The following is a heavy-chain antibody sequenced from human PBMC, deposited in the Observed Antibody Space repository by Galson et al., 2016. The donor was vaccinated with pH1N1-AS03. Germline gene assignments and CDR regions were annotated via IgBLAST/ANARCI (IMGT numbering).Heavy chain of an antibody. CDR1: GFTISKYG. Sequence: SLRLSCAASGFTISKYGMHWVRQAPGKGLEWMAIIWNDGGTTHYADSVKGRFTISRDNSKNTLSLQMNSLRGEDTAVYYCVRDDDSSGYYPDSWGRGTLVTVSS. J-gene: IGHJ4*02. CDR3: VRDDDSSGYYPDS. CDR2: IWNDGGTT. D-gene: IGHD3-22*01. V-gene: IGHV3-33*01.